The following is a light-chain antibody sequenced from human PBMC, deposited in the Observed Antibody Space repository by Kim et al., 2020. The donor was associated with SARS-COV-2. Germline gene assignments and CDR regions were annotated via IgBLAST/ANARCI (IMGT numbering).Light chain of an antibody. CDR1: QDIRND. J-gene: IGKJ5*01. Sequence: PSVGDRGTITCRASQDIRNDLGWYQQNPGRAPKRRIYGASSLQSGVPSRFSGSGSGTEFTLTISSLQPEDFATYFCLQHNTYPITFGQGTRLEIK. CDR3: LQHNTYPIT. CDR2: GAS. V-gene: IGKV1-17*01.